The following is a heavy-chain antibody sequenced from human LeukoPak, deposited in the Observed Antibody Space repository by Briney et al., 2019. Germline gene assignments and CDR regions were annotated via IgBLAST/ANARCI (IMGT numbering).Heavy chain of an antibody. CDR2: IIPIFGTA. CDR1: GYTITGYY. J-gene: IGHJ5*02. CDR3: ARASVDIVATIMLDWFDP. V-gene: IGHV1-69*13. D-gene: IGHD5-12*01. Sequence: GASVKVSCKASGYTITGYYMHWVRQAPGQGLEWMGGIIPIFGTANYAQKFQGRVTITADESTSTAYMELSSLRSEDTAVYYCARASVDIVATIMLDWFDPWGQGTLVTVSS.